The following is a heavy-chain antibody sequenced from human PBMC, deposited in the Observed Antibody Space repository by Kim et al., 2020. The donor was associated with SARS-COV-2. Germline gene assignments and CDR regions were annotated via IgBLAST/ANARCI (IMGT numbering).Heavy chain of an antibody. V-gene: IGHV3-23*01. CDR3: AKGFDYYGSGSLYFYSGMDV. CDR2: ISNNDIDT. J-gene: IGHJ6*02. D-gene: IGHD3-10*01. Sequence: GGSLRLSCAAPGLTFSSYAMNWVRLAPGKALEWVSGISNNDIDTYYAGSVRGRFTISRDNSKNTLYLQMDSLRAEDTAVYFCAKGFDYYGSGSLYFYSGMDVWGQGTTVTVSS. CDR1: GLTFSSYA.